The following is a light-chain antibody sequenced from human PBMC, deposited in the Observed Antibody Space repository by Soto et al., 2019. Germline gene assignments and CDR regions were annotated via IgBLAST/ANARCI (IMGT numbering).Light chain of an antibody. Sequence: ETVLTQSPGTLSLSPGERVTLSCRVSQSVSYLAWYQQKPGQAPRLLIYGASSRATGIPDRFSGSGSGTDFTLTISRLEPEDFAVYYCQQYDSSPPSWTFGQGTTVEVK. J-gene: IGKJ1*01. CDR3: QQYDSSPPSWT. CDR2: GAS. CDR1: QSVSY. V-gene: IGKV3-20*01.